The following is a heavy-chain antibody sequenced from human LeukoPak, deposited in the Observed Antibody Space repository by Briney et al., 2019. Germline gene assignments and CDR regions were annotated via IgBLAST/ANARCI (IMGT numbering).Heavy chain of an antibody. CDR2: IRYDGSNK. V-gene: IGHV3-30*02. CDR1: GFTFSSYG. D-gene: IGHD5-24*01. CDR3: ARDREMATRLHDAFDF. Sequence: GGSLRLSCAASGFTFSSYGMHWVRQAPGKGLELVAFIRYDGSNKYYADSVKGRFTISRDNAKNSLFLQMNSLRAEDTAVYYCARDREMATRLHDAFDFWGQGTMVTVSS. J-gene: IGHJ3*01.